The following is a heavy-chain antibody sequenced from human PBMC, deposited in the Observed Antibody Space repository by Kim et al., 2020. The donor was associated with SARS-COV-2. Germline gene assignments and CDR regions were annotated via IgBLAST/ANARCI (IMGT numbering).Heavy chain of an antibody. V-gene: IGHV3-30*03. CDR1: GFSFSSYG. J-gene: IGHJ6*01. CDR3: ARDSLTGINYYYGMDV. CDR2: ISYDGSNK. Sequence: GGSLRLSCAASGFSFSSYGMHWVRQAPGKGLEWVAVISYDGSNKYYADSVKGRFTISRDNSKNTLYLQLNSLRAEDTAVYFCARDSLTGINYYYGMDVWG. D-gene: IGHD1-20*01.